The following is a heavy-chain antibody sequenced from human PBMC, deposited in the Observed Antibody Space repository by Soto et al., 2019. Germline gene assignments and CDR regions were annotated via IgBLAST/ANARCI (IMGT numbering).Heavy chain of an antibody. CDR2: RYYSEST. V-gene: IGHV4-31*03. Sequence: SETLSLTCTVSGGSITTGGYYWSWIRQLPWKGLEWIGHRYYSESTYYNPSLKSRVSISLDTSKNQFSLKLSFVTAADTAMYYCARTKCSGGSCYSWSLAYWGQGXPATVSA. CDR1: GGSITTGGYY. CDR3: ARTKCSGGSCYSWSLAY. D-gene: IGHD2-15*01. J-gene: IGHJ4*02.